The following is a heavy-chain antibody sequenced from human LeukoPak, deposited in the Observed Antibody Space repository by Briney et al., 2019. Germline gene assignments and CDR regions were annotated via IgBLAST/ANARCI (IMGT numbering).Heavy chain of an antibody. D-gene: IGHD6-6*01. CDR1: GGSISSGDYY. V-gene: IGHV4-30-4*08. J-gene: IGHJ4*02. Sequence: PSQTLSLTCTVSGGSISSGDYYWSWIRQPPGKGLEWIGYIYYSGSTYYNPSLKSRVTISVDTSKNQFSLKLSSVTAADTAVYYCARVLYSSSSEEDYWGQGTLVTVSS. CDR2: IYYSGST. CDR3: ARVLYSSSSEEDY.